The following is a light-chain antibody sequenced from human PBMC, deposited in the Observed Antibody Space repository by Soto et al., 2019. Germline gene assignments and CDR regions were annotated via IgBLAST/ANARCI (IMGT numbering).Light chain of an antibody. CDR1: QSVLYSSDNRNY. V-gene: IGKV4-1*01. CDR3: QQYYTNPRT. J-gene: IGKJ1*01. Sequence: DIVMTQSPDSLAVSLGERATVNCKSGQSVLYSSDNRNYLAWYQQKPGQSPKLPISWASTRESGVPDRFSGSGSGTDFTLTISSLQAEDVAVYFCQQYYTNPRTFGQGTKVEIK. CDR2: WAS.